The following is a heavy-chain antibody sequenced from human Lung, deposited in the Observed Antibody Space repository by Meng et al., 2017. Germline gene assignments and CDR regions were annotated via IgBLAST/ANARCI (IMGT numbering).Heavy chain of an antibody. D-gene: IGHD6-19*01. CDR3: VRSSAWVRTGFDP. Sequence: LQESGPGLVKPSGALSLTCSVAGGSISTSGYYWGWIRQPPGKGLEWIGSIGHSGFTYYTPSLKSRVAVSLDTSKSQFSLMLTSVTAADTAVYYCVRSSAWVRTGFDPWGQGTLVTVSS. J-gene: IGHJ5*02. CDR1: GGSISTSGYY. V-gene: IGHV4-39*01. CDR2: IGHSGFT.